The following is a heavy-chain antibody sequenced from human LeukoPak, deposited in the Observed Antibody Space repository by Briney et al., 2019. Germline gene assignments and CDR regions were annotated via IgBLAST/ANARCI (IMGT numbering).Heavy chain of an antibody. CDR2: MNPNSGNT. CDR1: GYTFTSSD. V-gene: IGHV1-8*03. J-gene: IGHJ6*03. Sequence: ASVKVSCKASGYTFTSSDINWVRQATGQGLEWMGWMNPNSGNTGYAQKFQGRVTITRDTSISTAYMELSSLRSEDTAVYYCARAHSGCGDNYYYMDVWGKGTTVTVSS. D-gene: IGHD4-17*01. CDR3: ARAHSGCGDNYYYMDV.